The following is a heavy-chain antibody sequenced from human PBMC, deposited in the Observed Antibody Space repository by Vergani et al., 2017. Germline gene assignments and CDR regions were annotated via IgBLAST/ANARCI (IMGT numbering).Heavy chain of an antibody. V-gene: IGHV1-46*03. J-gene: IGHJ4*02. Sequence: QVQVVQSGAEVKKSGASVKVSCKTSGYTFSNYYMHWVRQAPGQGLEWMGIINPSGGHTNYAQKFQGRVTMTRDTSTSTVYMELSNLRSEDTAIYYGARGDYGILTGYRYWGQGTLVTVSA. CDR3: ARGDYGILTGYRY. CDR1: GYTFSNYY. CDR2: INPSGGHT. D-gene: IGHD3-9*01.